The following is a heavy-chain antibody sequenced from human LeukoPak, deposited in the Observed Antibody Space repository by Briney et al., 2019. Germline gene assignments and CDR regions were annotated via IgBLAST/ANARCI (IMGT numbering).Heavy chain of an antibody. Sequence: GGSLRLSCAASGFNFSTYGMHWVRQAPGKGLEWVSVIYTGVTTYYADSVRGRFTFSRDNSKNTLYLQMSSLRVEDTAVYYCARVASRAFDFWGQGALVTVSS. V-gene: IGHV3-66*01. CDR2: IYTGVTT. J-gene: IGHJ4*02. CDR1: GFNFSTYG. CDR3: ARVASRAFDF.